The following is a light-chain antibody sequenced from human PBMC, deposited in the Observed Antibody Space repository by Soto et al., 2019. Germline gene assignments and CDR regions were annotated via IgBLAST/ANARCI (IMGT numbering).Light chain of an antibody. CDR3: QSYDSGLSGVV. CDR1: SSNIGAGYD. Sequence: QAVVTQPPSVSGAPGQRVTISCTGSSSNIGAGYDVHWYQQLPGTAPKLLIYGNSNRPSGVPDRFFGSKSGTSASLAITGLQAEDEADYYCQSYDSGLSGVVFGGGTKLTVL. CDR2: GNS. V-gene: IGLV1-40*01. J-gene: IGLJ2*01.